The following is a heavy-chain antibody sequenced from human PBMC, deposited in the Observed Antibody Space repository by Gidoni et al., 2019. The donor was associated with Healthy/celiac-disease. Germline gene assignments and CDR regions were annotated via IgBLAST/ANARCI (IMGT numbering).Heavy chain of an antibody. J-gene: IGHJ6*04. CDR3: ARDSRFDLLMDV. D-gene: IGHD3-3*01. CDR1: CFTFSSYA. CDR2: ISYDGSKK. Sequence: QVHLVESWVCVVHPGSSLRLSCAASCFTFSSYAMHWVRQAPGKGLEWVAVISYDGSKKYYADSVKGRFTSSRDNSKNTLYLQMNSLRAEDTAVYYCARDSRFDLLMDVWGKGTTVTVSS. V-gene: IGHV3-30-3*01.